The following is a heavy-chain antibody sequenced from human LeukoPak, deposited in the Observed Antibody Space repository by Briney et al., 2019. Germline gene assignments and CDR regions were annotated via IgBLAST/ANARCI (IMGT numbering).Heavy chain of an antibody. V-gene: IGHV1-24*01. D-gene: IGHD6-6*01. CDR3: ATEQGPHRSSWYFDL. J-gene: IGHJ2*01. Sequence: ASVKVSCKVSGYTLAVLSMHWVRQAPGKGLEWMGGFDPEDGETIYAQKFQGRVTMTEDTSTDTAYMELSSLRSEDTAVYYCATEQGPHRSSWYFDLWGRGTLVTVSS. CDR1: GYTLAVLS. CDR2: FDPEDGET.